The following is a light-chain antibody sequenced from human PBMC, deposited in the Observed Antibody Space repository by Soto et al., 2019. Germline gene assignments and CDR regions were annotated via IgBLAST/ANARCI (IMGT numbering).Light chain of an antibody. CDR2: ENN. CDR3: GTWDSSLSAGV. Sequence: QSVLTQPPSMSAAPGQKATISCSGSSSNIGNNYVSWYQQLPGTAPKLLIYENNKRPSGIPDRFSGSKSGTSATLGITGLQTGDEADYYCGTWDSSLSAGVFGGGTKVTVL. CDR1: SSNIGNNY. V-gene: IGLV1-51*02. J-gene: IGLJ3*02.